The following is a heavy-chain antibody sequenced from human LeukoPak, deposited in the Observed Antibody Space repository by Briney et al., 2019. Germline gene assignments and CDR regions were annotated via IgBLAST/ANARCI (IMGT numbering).Heavy chain of an antibody. V-gene: IGHV4-34*01. D-gene: IGHD4-23*01. CDR3: ASLPGGNSGYYYYGMDV. Sequence: PSETLSLTCAVYGGSFSGYYWSWIRQPPGKGLEWIGEVNHSGSTNYNPSLKSRVTISVDTSKNQFSLKLSSVTAADTAVYYCASLPGGNSGYYYYGMDVWGQGTTVTVSS. J-gene: IGHJ6*02. CDR2: VNHSGST. CDR1: GGSFSGYY.